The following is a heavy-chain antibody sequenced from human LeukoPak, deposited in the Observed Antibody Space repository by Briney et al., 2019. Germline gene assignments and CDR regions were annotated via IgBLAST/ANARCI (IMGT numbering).Heavy chain of an antibody. CDR1: GFTLSSYS. J-gene: IGHJ2*01. D-gene: IGHD7-27*01. Sequence: PGGALRLSCAASGFTLSSYSMNWVRQAPGKGLEWVSYISSSSTTIYYADSVKGRFTISRDNAKNSLYLQMNSLRAEDTAVYYCARDGLTGEWFDPWGRGTLVTVSS. CDR3: ARDGLTGEWFDP. V-gene: IGHV3-48*04. CDR2: ISSSSTTI.